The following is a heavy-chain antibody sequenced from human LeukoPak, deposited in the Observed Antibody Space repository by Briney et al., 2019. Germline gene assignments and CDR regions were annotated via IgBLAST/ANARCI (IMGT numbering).Heavy chain of an antibody. J-gene: IGHJ4*02. Sequence: ASVKVSCKASGGTFSSYAISWVRQAPGQGLEWMGGIIPIFGTANYAQKFQGRVTITADESTSTAYMELSSLRSEDTAVYYCARGGSSRYHDSSGYYDHPFDYWGQGTLVTVSS. V-gene: IGHV1-69*13. CDR1: GGTFSSYA. CDR2: IIPIFGTA. D-gene: IGHD3-22*01. CDR3: ARGGSSRYHDSSGYYDHPFDY.